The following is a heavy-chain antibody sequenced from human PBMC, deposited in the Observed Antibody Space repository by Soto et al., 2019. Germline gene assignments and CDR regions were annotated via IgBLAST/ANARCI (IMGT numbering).Heavy chain of an antibody. CDR2: IYYSGST. CDR1: GGSISSGGYY. V-gene: IGHV4-31*03. CDR3: ARGSPYYYDSLTDPLYYYYGMDV. Sequence: QVQLQESGPGLVKPSQTLSLTCTVSGGSISSGGYYWSWIRQHPGKGLEWIGYIYYSGSTYYNPSLKSRVTISVDTSKNQFSLKLSSVTAADTAVYYCARGSPYYYDSLTDPLYYYYGMDVWGQGTTVTVSS. J-gene: IGHJ6*02. D-gene: IGHD3-22*01.